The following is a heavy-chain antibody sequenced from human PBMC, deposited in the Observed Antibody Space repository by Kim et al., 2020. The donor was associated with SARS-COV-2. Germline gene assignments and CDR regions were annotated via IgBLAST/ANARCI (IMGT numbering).Heavy chain of an antibody. CDR2: INAGNGNT. D-gene: IGHD4-17*01. Sequence: ASVKVSCKASGYTFTSYAMHWVRQAPGQRLEWMGWINAGNGNTKYSQKFQGRVTITRDTSASTAYMELSSLRSEDTAVYYCARDDYGDYRRGYYYYGMDVWGQGTTVTVSS. CDR1: GYTFTSYA. CDR3: ARDDYGDYRRGYYYYGMDV. V-gene: IGHV1-3*01. J-gene: IGHJ6*02.